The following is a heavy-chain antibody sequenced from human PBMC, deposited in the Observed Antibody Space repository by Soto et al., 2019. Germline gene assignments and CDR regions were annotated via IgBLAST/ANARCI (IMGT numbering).Heavy chain of an antibody. CDR1: GGSFSNYY. CDR3: ARGLPKAYSSGSSHFDY. CDR2: INHSGST. J-gene: IGHJ4*02. Sequence: QVQLQQWGAGLLKPSETLSLTCAVFGGSFSNYYWSWIRQPPGKGLEWIGEINHSGSTNYNPSLKIRVTISVDTSKNQFSLKLSSVTAADTAVYFCARGLPKAYSSGSSHFDYWGQGTLVTVSS. D-gene: IGHD3-22*01. V-gene: IGHV4-34*01.